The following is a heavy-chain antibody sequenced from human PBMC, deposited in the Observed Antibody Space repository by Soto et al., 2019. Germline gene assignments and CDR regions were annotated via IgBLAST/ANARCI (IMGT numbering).Heavy chain of an antibody. V-gene: IGHV1-18*01. CDR1: GYTFTNYG. CDR3: AGEGQTPYYYYGMDV. CDR2: IRGYNGNT. Sequence: QVQVVQSGDEVKKPGASVKVSCKASGYTFTNYGFSWVRQAPGQGLEWMGWIRGYNGNTKYAEKFPGRVTMTTDTSTSTDHMGLRSPRSDATAVYYCAGEGQTPYYYYGMDVWGQGTAVTASS. J-gene: IGHJ6*02.